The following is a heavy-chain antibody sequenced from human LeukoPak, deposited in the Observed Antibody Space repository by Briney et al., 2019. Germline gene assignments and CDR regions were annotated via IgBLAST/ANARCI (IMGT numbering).Heavy chain of an antibody. CDR3: AREVWFGELLSYGMDV. Sequence: GGSLRLSCAASGFTFSSYSMNWVRQAPGKGLEWVSSISSSSSYIYYADSVKGRFTISRDNAKNSLYPQMNSLRAEDTAVYYCAREVWFGELLSYGMDVWGQGTTVTVSS. CDR1: GFTFSSYS. V-gene: IGHV3-21*01. J-gene: IGHJ6*02. CDR2: ISSSSSYI. D-gene: IGHD3-10*01.